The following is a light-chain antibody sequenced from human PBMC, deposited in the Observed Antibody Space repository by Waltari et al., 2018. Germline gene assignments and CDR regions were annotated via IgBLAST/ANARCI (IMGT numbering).Light chain of an antibody. CDR2: DAS. J-gene: IGKJ4*01. V-gene: IGKV3-11*01. CDR3: QQRAIWPLT. CDR1: PTVNSY. Sequence: EIVLTQSPATLSLSSGERAPLTRRASPTVNSYLAWYQQKPVQPPRLLIYDASNRATGIPARFSASGSGTDFTLTISSLETEDFAVYYCQQRAIWPLTFGGGTRVEIK.